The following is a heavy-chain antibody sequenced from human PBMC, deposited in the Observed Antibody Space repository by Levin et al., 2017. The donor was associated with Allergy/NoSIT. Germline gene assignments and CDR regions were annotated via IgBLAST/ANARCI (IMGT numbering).Heavy chain of an antibody. CDR1: GFTFSSYA. V-gene: IGHV3-30*04. Sequence: GGSLRLSCAASGFTFSSYAMHWVRQAPGKGLEWVAVISYDGSNKYYADSVKGRFTISRDNSKNTLYLQMNSLRAEDTAVYYCAREDTIFGVVTSYYYYGMDVWGQGTTVTVSS. CDR2: ISYDGSNK. CDR3: AREDTIFGVVTSYYYYGMDV. J-gene: IGHJ6*02. D-gene: IGHD3-3*01.